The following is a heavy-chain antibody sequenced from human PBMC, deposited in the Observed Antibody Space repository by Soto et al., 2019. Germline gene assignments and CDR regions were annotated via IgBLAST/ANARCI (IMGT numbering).Heavy chain of an antibody. V-gene: IGHV4-39*01. D-gene: IGHD6-19*01. Sequence: SETLSLTCTVSGGSISSSSYYWGWIRQPPGKGLEWIGSIYYSGSTYYNPSLKSRVTMSVDTSKNQFSLELSSVTAADTAVYYCARQSIAVAGKDFDYWGQGTLVTVSS. CDR1: GGSISSSSYY. J-gene: IGHJ4*02. CDR3: ARQSIAVAGKDFDY. CDR2: IYYSGST.